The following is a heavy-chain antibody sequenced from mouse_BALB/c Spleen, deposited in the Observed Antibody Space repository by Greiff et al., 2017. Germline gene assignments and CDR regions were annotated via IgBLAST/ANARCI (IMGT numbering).Heavy chain of an antibody. J-gene: IGHJ4*01. V-gene: IGHV1-82*01. CDR1: GYAFSSSW. CDR2: IYPGDGDT. CDR3: ARSGSPYAMDY. D-gene: IGHD3-1*01. Sequence: VQLQQSGPELVKPGASVKISCKASGYAFSSSWMNWVKQRPGQGLEWIGRIYPGDGDTNYNGKFKGKATLTADKSSSTAYMQLSSLTSVDSAVYFCARSGSPYAMDYWGQGTSVTVSS.